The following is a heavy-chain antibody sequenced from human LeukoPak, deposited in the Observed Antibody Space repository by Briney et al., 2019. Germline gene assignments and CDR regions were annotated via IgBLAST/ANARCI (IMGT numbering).Heavy chain of an antibody. V-gene: IGHV3-30*18. CDR1: GFTFSSYG. Sequence: GRSLRLSCAASGFTFSSYGMHWVRQAPGKGLEWVAVISYDGSNKYYADSVKGRFTISRDNSKNTLNLQMNSLRAEDTAVYYCAKSARGRFLEWLLWDWGQGTLVTVYS. J-gene: IGHJ4*02. CDR3: AKSARGRFLEWLLWD. CDR2: ISYDGSNK. D-gene: IGHD3-3*01.